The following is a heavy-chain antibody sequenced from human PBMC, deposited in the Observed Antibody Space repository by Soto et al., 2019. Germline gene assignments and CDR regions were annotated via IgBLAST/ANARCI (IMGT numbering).Heavy chain of an antibody. CDR1: GGTFSSYT. D-gene: IGHD6-13*01. CDR2: IIPILGIA. CDR3: ARAYSSSAGVDY. J-gene: IGHJ4*02. Sequence: QVQLVQSGAEVKKPGSSVKVSCKASGGTFSSYTISWVRQAPGQGLEWMGRIIPILGIANYAQKFQGRVTITADKSTSTDYMELSSLRSEDTAVYYCARAYSSSAGVDYWGQGTLVTVSS. V-gene: IGHV1-69*02.